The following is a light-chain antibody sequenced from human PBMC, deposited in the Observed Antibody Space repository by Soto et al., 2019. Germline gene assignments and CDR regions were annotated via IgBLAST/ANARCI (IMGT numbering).Light chain of an antibody. CDR3: HSYDVSLSGPV. V-gene: IGLV1-40*01. Sequence: QSVLTQPPSVSGDPGQRVAISCTGSSSNSRAGYDVHWYQQLPGTAPKVLIYDNNNRPSGVPDRFSGSKSGTSASLTITGLQAEEEADYYWHSYDVSLSGPVFGGGTKLTVL. J-gene: IGLJ2*01. CDR2: DNN. CDR1: SSNSRAGYD.